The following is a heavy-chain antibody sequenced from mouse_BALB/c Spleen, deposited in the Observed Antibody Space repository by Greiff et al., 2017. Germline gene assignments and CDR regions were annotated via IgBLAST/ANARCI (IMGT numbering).Heavy chain of an antibody. CDR2: ISSGSSTI. V-gene: IGHV5-17*02. Sequence: EVKLMESGGGLVQPGGSRKLSCAASGFTFSSFGMHWVRQAPEKGLEWVAYISSGSSTIYYADTVKGRFTISRDNPKNTLFLQMTSLRSEDTAMYYCARRYGSSYAMDYWGQGTSVTVSS. CDR1: GFTFSSFG. CDR3: ARRYGSSYAMDY. J-gene: IGHJ4*01. D-gene: IGHD1-1*01.